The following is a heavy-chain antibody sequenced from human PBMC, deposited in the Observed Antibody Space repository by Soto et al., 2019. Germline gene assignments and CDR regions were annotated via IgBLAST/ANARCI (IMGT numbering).Heavy chain of an antibody. Sequence: GGSLRLSCAASGFTFSSSSMNWVRQAPGKGLEWISYISAITSRTYYADSVKGRFTISRDNAKNSLYLQMNSLRVEDTAVYYCARDLGHYDSSGYFDYWGQGTLVTVSS. CDR3: ARDLGHYDSSGYFDY. J-gene: IGHJ4*02. CDR2: ISAITSRT. D-gene: IGHD3-22*01. V-gene: IGHV3-48*01. CDR1: GFTFSSSS.